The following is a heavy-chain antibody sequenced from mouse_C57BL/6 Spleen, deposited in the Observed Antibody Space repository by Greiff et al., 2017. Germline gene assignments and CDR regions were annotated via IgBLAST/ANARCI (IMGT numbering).Heavy chain of an antibody. Sequence: EVKLVESGAGLVKPGGSLKLSCAASGFTFSSYAMSWVRQTPEKRLEWVAYISSGGDYIYYADTVKGRFTISRDNARNTLYLQMSCLKSEDTAMYYCTILLRVAMCYWGKGTSVTVAS. CDR2: ISSGGDYI. V-gene: IGHV5-9-1*02. CDR3: TILLRVAMCY. J-gene: IGHJ4*01. CDR1: GFTFSSYA. D-gene: IGHD1-1*01.